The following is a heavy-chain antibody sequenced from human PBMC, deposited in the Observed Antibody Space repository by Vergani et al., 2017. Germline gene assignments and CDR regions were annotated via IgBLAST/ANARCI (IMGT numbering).Heavy chain of an antibody. J-gene: IGHJ4*02. CDR1: GFTFSSYS. Sequence: VQLVESGGGVVQPGRSLRLSCAASGFTFSSYSMNWVRQAPGKGLEWVSSISSSSSYIYYADSVKGRFTISRDNAKNSLYLQMNSLRAEDTAVYYCARDFYDYYDSSGYTNWGQGTLVTVSS. CDR3: ARDFYDYYDSSGYTN. CDR2: ISSSSSYI. V-gene: IGHV3-21*01. D-gene: IGHD3-22*01.